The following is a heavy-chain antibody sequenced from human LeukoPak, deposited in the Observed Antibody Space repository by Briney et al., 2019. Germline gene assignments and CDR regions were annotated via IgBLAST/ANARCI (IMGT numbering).Heavy chain of an antibody. CDR1: GYTVTTYY. D-gene: IGHD3-3*02. V-gene: IGHV1-46*01. Sequence: GASVKVSCKASGYTVTTYYLYWVRQAPGQGLEWMGIINPSGGSTSYAQKFQGSVTPTQDTTPRTVYMELSSLRSADTAVCYSARHFTIGGERSIVTVSS. CDR3: ARHFTI. J-gene: IGHJ3*02. CDR2: INPSGGST.